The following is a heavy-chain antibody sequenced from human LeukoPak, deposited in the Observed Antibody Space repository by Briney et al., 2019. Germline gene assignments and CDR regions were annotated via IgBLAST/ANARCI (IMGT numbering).Heavy chain of an antibody. CDR1: GGTFSSYA. CDR2: IIPIFGTA. Sequence: SVKVSCKASGGTFSSYAISWVRQAPGQGLEWMGGIIPIFGTANYAQKFQGRVTITTDESTSTAYMELSSLRSEDTAVYYCAREIPVAGRYYFDYWGQGTLVTVSS. CDR3: AREIPVAGRYYFDY. J-gene: IGHJ4*02. D-gene: IGHD6-19*01. V-gene: IGHV1-69*05.